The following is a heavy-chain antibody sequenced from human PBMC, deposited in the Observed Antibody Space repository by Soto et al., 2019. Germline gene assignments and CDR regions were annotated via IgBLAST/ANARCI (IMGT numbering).Heavy chain of an antibody. J-gene: IGHJ4*02. D-gene: IGHD7-27*01. Sequence: SETLSLTCTVSGGSVSSGSYYWSWIRQPPGKGLEWIGYIYYTGSTNYNPSLKSRVTMSVDTSKNQFSLNLTSLTAADKATYYCARANWYSEYWGQGTLVTVSS. CDR2: IYYTGST. CDR1: GGSVSSGSYY. V-gene: IGHV4-61*01. CDR3: ARANWYSEY.